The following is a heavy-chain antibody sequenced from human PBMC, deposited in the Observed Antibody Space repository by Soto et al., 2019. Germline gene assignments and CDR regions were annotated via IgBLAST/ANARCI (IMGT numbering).Heavy chain of an antibody. CDR3: ARDSYGDYAFDY. Sequence: QVQLQESGPGLVKPSETLSLTCTVSGGSISSYYWRRIRQPPGKGLEWIGYIYYSGSTNYNPSLKSRVTISVDTSKNQFSLKLSSVTAADTAVYYCARDSYGDYAFDYWGQGTLVTVSS. CDR2: IYYSGST. D-gene: IGHD4-17*01. J-gene: IGHJ4*02. CDR1: GGSISSYY. V-gene: IGHV4-59*01.